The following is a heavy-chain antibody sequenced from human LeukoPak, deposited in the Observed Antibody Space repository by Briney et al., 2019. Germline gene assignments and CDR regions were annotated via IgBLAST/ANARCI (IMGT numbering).Heavy chain of an antibody. J-gene: IGHJ6*02. CDR3: VKGVSGTYFGMDV. V-gene: IGHV5-51*01. CDR1: GYSFTSYW. D-gene: IGHD3-10*01. CDR2: IYPGDSDT. Sequence: GESLKISCKGSGYSFTSYWIGWVRQMPGKGLEWMGIIYPGDSDTRYSPSFEGQVTISADKSTSTAYLQWSSLQASDTAMYYCVKGVSGTYFGMDVWGQGTTVTVSS.